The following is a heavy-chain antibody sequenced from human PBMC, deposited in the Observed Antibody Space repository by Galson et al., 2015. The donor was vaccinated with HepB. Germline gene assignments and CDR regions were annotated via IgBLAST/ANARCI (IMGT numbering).Heavy chain of an antibody. D-gene: IGHD2-15*01. CDR2: INTNTGNP. V-gene: IGHV7-4-1*02. CDR3: ARGYCSGGSCSKGHHFDY. CDR1: GYTFTSYA. J-gene: IGHJ4*02. Sequence: SVKVSCKASGYTFTSYAMNWVRQAPGQGLEWMGWINTNTGNPTYAQGFTGRFVFSLDTSVSTAYLQISSLKAEDTAVYYCARGYCSGGSCSKGHHFDYWGQGTLVTVSS.